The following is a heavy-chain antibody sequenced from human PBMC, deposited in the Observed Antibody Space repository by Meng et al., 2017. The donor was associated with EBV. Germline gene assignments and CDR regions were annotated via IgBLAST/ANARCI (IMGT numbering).Heavy chain of an antibody. V-gene: IGHV4-39*01. J-gene: IGHJ5*02. D-gene: IGHD6-19*01. CDR1: ADSISSFYY. CDR3: ARPFPSWQSPRLDPFGA. Sequence: QLQLRESGPGQVKPSDXRSLTCTVLADSISSFYYWGWLRQPPGRGLEWIGGVPYTGSTYYSPSLKSRVTVSVDTSKNQFSLRLTSVTAADTAVYYCARPFPSWQSPRLDPFGAWGQGTLVTVSS. CDR2: VPYTGST.